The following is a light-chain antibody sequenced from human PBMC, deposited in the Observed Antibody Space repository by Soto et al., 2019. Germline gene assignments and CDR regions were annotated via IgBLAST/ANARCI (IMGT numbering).Light chain of an antibody. CDR3: QQYNSWT. Sequence: DIQMTQSPSTLSASVGGIFTIICRASQSISSWLAWYQQKPGKAPKLLIYKASSLESGVPSRFSGSGSGTEFTLTISSLQPDDFATYYCQQYNSWTFGQGTKVDIK. CDR1: QSISSW. V-gene: IGKV1-5*03. CDR2: KAS. J-gene: IGKJ1*01.